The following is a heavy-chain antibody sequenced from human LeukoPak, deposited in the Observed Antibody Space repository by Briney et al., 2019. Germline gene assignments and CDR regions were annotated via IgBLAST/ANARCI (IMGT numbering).Heavy chain of an antibody. CDR2: ISGDGGST. J-gene: IGHJ4*02. CDR1: GFTFDVYA. V-gene: IGHV3-43*02. Sequence: GGSLRLSRAASGFTFDVYAMNWVRQAPGKGLEWVSLISGDGGSTYYADSVKGRFTISRDNSKNSLYLQMNSLRTEDTALYYCAKDTDIVATIGIDYWGQGTLVTVSS. CDR3: AKDTDIVATIGIDY. D-gene: IGHD5-12*01.